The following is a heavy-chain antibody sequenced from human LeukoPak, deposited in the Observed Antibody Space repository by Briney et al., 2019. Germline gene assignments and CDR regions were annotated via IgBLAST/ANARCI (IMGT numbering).Heavy chain of an antibody. CDR3: AKHGYSSGWPQVPSDY. CDR2: IYSGGST. CDR1: GFTVSSNY. V-gene: IGHV3-66*04. Sequence: GGSLRLSCAASGFTVSSNYMSWVRQAPGKGLEWVSVIYSGGSTYYADSVKGRFTISRDNSKNTLYLQMNSLRADDAAVYYCAKHGYSSGWPQVPSDYWGRGTLVTVSS. J-gene: IGHJ4*02. D-gene: IGHD6-19*01.